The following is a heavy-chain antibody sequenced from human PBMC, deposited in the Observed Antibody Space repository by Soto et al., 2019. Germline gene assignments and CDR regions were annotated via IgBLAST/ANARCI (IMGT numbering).Heavy chain of an antibody. CDR2: IIPILGIA. CDR3: ASYDSSGYYMYYFDY. D-gene: IGHD3-22*01. V-gene: IGHV1-69*02. Sequence: SVKVSCKASGGTFSSYTISWVRQAPGQGLEWMGRIIPILGIANYAQKFQGRVTITADKSTSTAYMELSSLRSEDTAVYYCASYDSSGYYMYYFDYWGQGTLVTVSS. CDR1: GGTFSSYT. J-gene: IGHJ4*02.